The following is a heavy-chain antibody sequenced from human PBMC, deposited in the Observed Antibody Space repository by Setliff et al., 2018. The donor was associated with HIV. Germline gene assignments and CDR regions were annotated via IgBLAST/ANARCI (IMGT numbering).Heavy chain of an antibody. CDR3: ARRGGLVRGVITYYYMDV. CDR2: VYTSGSTSGST. J-gene: IGHJ6*03. V-gene: IGHV4-4*08. Sequence: PSETLSLTCTVSGGSISSYYFSWIRQPPGKGLEWIGHVYTSGSTSGSTNYNPSLKSRVTISVDMSKNQFSLNLSSVTAADTAVYYCARRGGLVRGVITYYYMDVWGIGTTVTVSS. D-gene: IGHD3-10*01. CDR1: GGSISSYY.